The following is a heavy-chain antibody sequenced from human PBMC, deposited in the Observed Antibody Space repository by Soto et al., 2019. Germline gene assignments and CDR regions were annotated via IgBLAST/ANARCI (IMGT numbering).Heavy chain of an antibody. CDR1: GGSISSSIYD. Sequence: GGSISSSIYDWVLIRQPPGKGLEWIGSIYDSGSTYYNPSLKSRGTISVDTSKNQFSLKLSSVTAADTAVYYCAKSGRKQWLGDYYFDYLGQGTQFTVSS. J-gene: IGHJ4*02. CDR3: AKSGRKQWLGDYYFDY. D-gene: IGHD6-19*01. CDR2: IYDSGST. V-gene: IGHV4-39*01.